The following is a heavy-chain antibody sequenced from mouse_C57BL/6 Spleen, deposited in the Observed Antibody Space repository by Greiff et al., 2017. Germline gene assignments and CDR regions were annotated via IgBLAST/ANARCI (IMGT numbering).Heavy chain of an antibody. Sequence: EVKLVESGGDLVKPGGSLQLSCAASGFNFSSYGMSWVRQTPDKRLEWVATISSGGSYTYYPDSVQGRFTISRDNAKNTLYLQMSSLKCEDTAIDYRARHGATLVATNYYAMDYWGQGTSVTVSS. V-gene: IGHV5-6*02. D-gene: IGHD1-1*01. CDR1: GFNFSSYG. CDR2: ISSGGSYT. J-gene: IGHJ4*01. CDR3: ARHGATLVATNYYAMDY.